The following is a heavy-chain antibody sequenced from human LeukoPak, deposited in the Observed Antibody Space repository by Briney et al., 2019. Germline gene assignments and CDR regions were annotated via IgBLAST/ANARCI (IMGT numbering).Heavy chain of an antibody. V-gene: IGHV1-69*06. CDR1: GGTFTSYA. CDR2: IIPIFGTA. J-gene: IGHJ4*02. D-gene: IGHD2-15*01. Sequence: ASVKVSCKASGGTFTSYAISWVRQAPGRGLEWMVGIIPIFGTANYAQKFQGRVTITADKSTSTAYMELSSLRSEDTAVYYCATDDCSGGIQGCAFGYWGQGTLVTVSS. CDR3: ATDDCSGGIQGCAFGY.